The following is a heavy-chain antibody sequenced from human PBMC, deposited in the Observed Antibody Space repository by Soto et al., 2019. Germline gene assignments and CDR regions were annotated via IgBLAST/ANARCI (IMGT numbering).Heavy chain of an antibody. CDR2: IHYSGGT. CDR1: GASVSSHS. J-gene: IGHJ5*02. CDR3: ARGGTSGSAVYNWFDP. V-gene: IGHV4-59*02. Sequence: PSETLSLTCSVTGASVSSHSWSWIRQSPGKGLEWIGYIHYSGGTNYTPSLRSRVTISVEASKNQLSLNLTSLTAAGTAVYYCARGGTSGSAVYNWFDPWGQGTLVTVSS. D-gene: IGHD3-10*01.